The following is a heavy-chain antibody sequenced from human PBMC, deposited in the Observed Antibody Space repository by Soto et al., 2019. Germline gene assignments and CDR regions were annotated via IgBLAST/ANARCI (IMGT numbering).Heavy chain of an antibody. CDR3: ARDHGGYPPFDY. CDR2: IYYSGST. CDR1: GGSVSSGSYY. Sequence: QVQLQESGPGLVKPSETLSLTCTVSGGSVSSGSYYWSWIRQPPGKGLEWIGYIYYSGSTNYNPPLQSRXXIXVXXSKNQFSLKLSSVTAADTAVYYCARDHGGYPPFDYWGQGTLVTVSS. V-gene: IGHV4-61*01. J-gene: IGHJ4*02. D-gene: IGHD5-18*01.